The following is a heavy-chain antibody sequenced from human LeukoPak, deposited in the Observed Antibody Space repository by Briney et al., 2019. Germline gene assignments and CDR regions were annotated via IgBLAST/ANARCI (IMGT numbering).Heavy chain of an antibody. D-gene: IGHD6-13*01. Sequence: SETLSHTCIESGGSLSNYYWSSIPQPAGKGLGWIGRIYNSGSTNYNPSLKRRVTMSVHTSKNKFCLKLSSVTAADTAVYYCARDLDSSSWYAAFDIWGQGTMVTVSS. V-gene: IGHV4-4*07. J-gene: IGHJ3*02. CDR2: IYNSGST. CDR3: ARDLDSSSWYAAFDI. CDR1: GGSLSNYY.